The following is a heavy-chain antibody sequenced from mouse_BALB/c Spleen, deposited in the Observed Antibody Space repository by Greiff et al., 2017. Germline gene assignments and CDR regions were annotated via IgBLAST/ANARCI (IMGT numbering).Heavy chain of an antibody. CDR2: ISYSGST. CDR3: ARLDDYDHDGGHWYFDV. CDR1: GYSITSDYA. Sequence: EVKLQESGPGLVKPSQSLSLTCTVTGYSITSDYAWNWIRQFPGNKLEWMGYISYSGSTSYNPSLKSRISITRDTSKNQFFLQLNSVTTEDTATYYCARLDDYDHDGGHWYFDVWGAGTTVTVSS. J-gene: IGHJ1*01. D-gene: IGHD2-4*01. V-gene: IGHV3-2*02.